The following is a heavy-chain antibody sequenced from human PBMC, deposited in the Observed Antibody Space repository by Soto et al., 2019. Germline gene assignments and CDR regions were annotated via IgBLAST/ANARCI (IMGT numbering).Heavy chain of an antibody. J-gene: IGHJ4*02. D-gene: IGHD4-17*01. Sequence: EVQLSESGGGLVQPRGSLRLSCAATGFTLRTNGMSWVRQAPGKGLEWVSSFSGSGADTYYADSLKGRFTISRDNSKNTLYLQMNSLRAEDTALYYCAGHGGYSYLGQGTLVTVSS. CDR2: FSGSGADT. V-gene: IGHV3-23*01. CDR1: GFTLRTNG. CDR3: AGHGGYSY.